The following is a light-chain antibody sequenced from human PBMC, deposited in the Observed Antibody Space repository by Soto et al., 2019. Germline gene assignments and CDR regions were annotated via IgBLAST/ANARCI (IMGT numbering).Light chain of an antibody. CDR2: GVN. J-gene: IGLJ3*02. Sequence: QPVLTQPPSASGSPGQSVAISCTGTSSDVGGYNYVSWYQHHPGKAPKLMIYGVNKRPSGVPDRFSGSKSGNTASLTVSGLQAEDEADYYCSSYAGSSWVFGGGTKLTVL. CDR1: SSDVGGYNY. V-gene: IGLV2-8*01. CDR3: SSYAGSSWV.